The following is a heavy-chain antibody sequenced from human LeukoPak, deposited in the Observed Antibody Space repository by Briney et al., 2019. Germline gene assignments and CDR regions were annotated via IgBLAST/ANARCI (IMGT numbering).Heavy chain of an antibody. D-gene: IGHD3-10*01. CDR3: ARDRGQSTGDYVDY. J-gene: IGHJ4*02. Sequence: TSETLSLTCTVSGGSISSSSYYWGWIRQPPGKGLEWIGSIYYSGSTYYNPSLKSRVTISVDTSKNQFSLKLSSVTAADTAVYYCARDRGQSTGDYVDYWGQGTLVTVSS. CDR1: GGSISSSSYY. CDR2: IYYSGST. V-gene: IGHV4-39*07.